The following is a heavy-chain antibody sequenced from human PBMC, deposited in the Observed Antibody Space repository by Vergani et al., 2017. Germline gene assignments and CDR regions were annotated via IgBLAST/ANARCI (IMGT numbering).Heavy chain of an antibody. D-gene: IGHD4-17*01. V-gene: IGHV5-10-1*01. CDR1: GYSFTSYW. Sequence: EVQLVQSGAEVKKPGESLKISCKGSGYSFTSYWISWVRQMPGKGLEWMGRIDPSDSYTNYSPSFQGHVTISADKSISTAYLQWSSLKASDTAMYYCARSWVYGDFYMLGDDYWGQGTLVTVSS. J-gene: IGHJ4*02. CDR3: ARSWVYGDFYMLGDDY. CDR2: IDPSDSYT.